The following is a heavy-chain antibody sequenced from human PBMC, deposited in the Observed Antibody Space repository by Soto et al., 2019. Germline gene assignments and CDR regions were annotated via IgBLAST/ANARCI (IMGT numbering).Heavy chain of an antibody. CDR1: GVSLSTSGEG. D-gene: IGHD2-15*01. J-gene: IGHJ4*02. CDR3: AHRQRTVVVGAPFDL. Sequence: QITLRESGPTLVQPTQTLTLTCTLSGVSLSTSGEGVGWIRQPPGKALEWLALIYWDDDKRFSPSLKSSLAITRDISKNQVVMTMTDMAPEDTAIYYCAHRQRTVVVGAPFDLWGQGSQVTVSS. V-gene: IGHV2-5*02. CDR2: IYWDDDK.